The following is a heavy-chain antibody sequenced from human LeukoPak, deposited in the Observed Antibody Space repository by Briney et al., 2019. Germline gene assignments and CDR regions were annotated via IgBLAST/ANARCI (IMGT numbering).Heavy chain of an antibody. CDR2: ISVYNGQA. J-gene: IGHJ4*02. Sequence: ASVKVSCKASGYTFNSYGINWVRQAPGQGLEWMGWISVYNGQANYAHKLQGRVTMTTDTSTRTVYMELRSLRSDDTAVYYCARDSGWELQHFYFDHWGQGTLVTVSA. CDR3: ARDSGWELQHFYFDH. CDR1: GYTFNSYG. V-gene: IGHV1-18*01. D-gene: IGHD1-26*01.